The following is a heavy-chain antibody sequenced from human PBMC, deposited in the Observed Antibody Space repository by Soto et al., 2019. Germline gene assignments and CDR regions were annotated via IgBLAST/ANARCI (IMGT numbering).Heavy chain of an antibody. CDR1: GFTFSRYA. V-gene: IGHV3-23*01. Sequence: PGGSLRLSCAASGFTFSRYAMAWVRQAPGKGLEWVSVISGSGGNIHYADSVKGRFSISRDNSKNTPYLQMNSLRTEDTAMFYCARPRYYYDSTRYSHGHPADYWGLGTLVTVSS. D-gene: IGHD3-22*01. J-gene: IGHJ4*02. CDR3: ARPRYYYDSTRYSHGHPADY. CDR2: ISGSGGNI.